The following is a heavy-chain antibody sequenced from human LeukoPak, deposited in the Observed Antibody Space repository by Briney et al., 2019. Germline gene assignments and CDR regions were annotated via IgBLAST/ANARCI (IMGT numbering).Heavy chain of an antibody. CDR2: IYYGGST. Sequence: PSETLSLTCTVSGGSISSYYWSWIRQPAGKGLEWIGYIYYGGSTNYNPSLKSRVTISVDTSKNQFSLKLSSVTAADTAVYYCAGGLFYYDSSGYPGDYWGQGTLVTVSS. CDR3: AGGLFYYDSSGYPGDY. J-gene: IGHJ4*02. CDR1: GGSISSYY. V-gene: IGHV4-59*01. D-gene: IGHD3-22*01.